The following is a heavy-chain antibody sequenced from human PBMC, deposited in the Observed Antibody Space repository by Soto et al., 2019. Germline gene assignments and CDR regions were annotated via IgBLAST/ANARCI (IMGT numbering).Heavy chain of an antibody. V-gene: IGHV3-30*18. CDR2: ISYDGSNK. CDR1: GFTFSSYG. Sequence: QVQLVESGGGVVQPGGSLRLSCAASGFTFSSYGMHWVRQAPGKGLEWVAVISYDGSNKYYADSVKGRFTISRDNSKNTLYLQMNSLRAEDTAVYYCAKDQEGGGGSYPFDYWGQGTLVTVSS. CDR3: AKDQEGGGGSYPFDY. D-gene: IGHD1-26*01. J-gene: IGHJ4*02.